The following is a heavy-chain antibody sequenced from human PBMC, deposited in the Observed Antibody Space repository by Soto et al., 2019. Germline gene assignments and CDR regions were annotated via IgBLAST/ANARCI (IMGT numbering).Heavy chain of an antibody. D-gene: IGHD6-19*01. V-gene: IGHV3-11*05. Sequence: QVQLVESGGGLVKPGGSLRLSCAASGFTFSDYYMTWIRQAPGKGLEWVSYISSSSSYTNYADSVRGRFTIARDNAKNSLYLQMNSLRAEDTAVYYCARDTSGWSSTLAYWGQGTLVTVSS. CDR3: ARDTSGWSSTLAY. J-gene: IGHJ4*02. CDR2: ISSSSSYT. CDR1: GFTFSDYY.